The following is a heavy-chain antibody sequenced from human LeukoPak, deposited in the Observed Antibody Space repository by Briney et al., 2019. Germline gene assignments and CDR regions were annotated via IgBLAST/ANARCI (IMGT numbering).Heavy chain of an antibody. CDR2: IYCSGST. J-gene: IGHJ5*02. CDR1: GGSISSYY. Sequence: SETLSLTCTVSGGSISSYYWSWIRQPPGKGLEWIGYIYCSGSTNYNPSLKSRVTISVDTSKNQFSLKLSSVTAADTAVYYCAREYCSSTSCPHVYWFDPWGQGTLVTVSS. D-gene: IGHD2-2*01. V-gene: IGHV4-59*12. CDR3: AREYCSSTSCPHVYWFDP.